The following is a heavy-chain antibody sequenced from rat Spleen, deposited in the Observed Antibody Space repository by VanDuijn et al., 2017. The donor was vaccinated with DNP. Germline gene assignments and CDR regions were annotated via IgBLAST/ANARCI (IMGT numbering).Heavy chain of an antibody. CDR3: ARHALSTFDY. V-gene: IGHV5-22*01. J-gene: IGHJ2*01. CDR1: GFSFSYYN. Sequence: EVQLVESGGGLVQPGRSLKLSCAASGFSFSYYNMVWVRQAPTKGLEWVAYIRYDGGSTRYGDSVKGRFTISRDNAKSILYLQMNSLRSEDMATYYCARHALSTFDYWGQGVMVTVSS. CDR2: IRYDGGST. D-gene: IGHD1-2*01.